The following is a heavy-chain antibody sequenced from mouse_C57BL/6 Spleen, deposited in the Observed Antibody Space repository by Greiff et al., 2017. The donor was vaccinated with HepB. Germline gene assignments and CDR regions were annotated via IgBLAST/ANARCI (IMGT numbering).Heavy chain of an antibody. Sequence: VQLQQPGAELVMPGASVKLSCKASGYTFTSYWMHWVKQRPGQGLEWIGEIDPSDSYTNYNQKFKGKSTLTVDKSSSTAYMQLSSLTSEDSAVYYCTLGTSYFDYWGQGTTLTVSS. CDR3: TLGTSYFDY. V-gene: IGHV1-69*01. CDR1: GYTFTSYW. J-gene: IGHJ2*01. CDR2: IDPSDSYT. D-gene: IGHD3-3*01.